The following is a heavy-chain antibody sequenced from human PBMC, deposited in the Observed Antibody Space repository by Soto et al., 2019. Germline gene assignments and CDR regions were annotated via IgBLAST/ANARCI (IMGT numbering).Heavy chain of an antibody. D-gene: IGHD3-22*01. CDR2: ISHDGNNK. CDR1: GFTFSIYG. CDR3: ARDGLESAFDL. J-gene: IGHJ3*01. V-gene: IGHV3-30*03. Sequence: QVQLVESGGGVVQPGRSLGLSCATSGFTFSIYGMHWVRQAPGKGLEWVAVISHDGNNKYYGDSVKGRFTISRDNSKNTLLLQRNSLRAEDTAVYYCARDGLESAFDLWGQGTMVTVSS.